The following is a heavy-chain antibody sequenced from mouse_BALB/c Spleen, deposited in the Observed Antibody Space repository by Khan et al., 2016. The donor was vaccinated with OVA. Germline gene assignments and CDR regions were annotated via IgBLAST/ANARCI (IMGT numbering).Heavy chain of an antibody. CDR3: AREEALYHFDH. CDR2: IYPGTDNS. Sequence: VQLQESGAELVRPGASVKLSCKTSGYIFTSYWIHWVKQRSGQGLEWIARIYPGTDNSYYNEKFKDKATLTADKSSSTAYMQLSSLKSEDSDVYVCAREEALYHFDHWGQGTTLTVSS. V-gene: IGHV1S132*01. D-gene: IGHD3-2*02. CDR1: GYIFTSYW. J-gene: IGHJ2*01.